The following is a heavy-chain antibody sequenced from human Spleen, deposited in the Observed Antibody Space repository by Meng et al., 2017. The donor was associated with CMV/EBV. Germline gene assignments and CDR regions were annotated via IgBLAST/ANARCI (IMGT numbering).Heavy chain of an antibody. CDR2: IYYSGST. CDR3: ARVGNWNYVGDY. CDR1: GGSISSYY. D-gene: IGHD1-7*01. V-gene: IGHV4-59*01. Sequence: GSLRLSCTVSGGSISSYYWSWIRQPPGKGLEWIGYIYYSGSTNYNPSLKSRVTISVDTSKNQFSLKLSSVTAADTAVYYCARVGNWNYVGDYWGQGTLVTVSS. J-gene: IGHJ4*02.